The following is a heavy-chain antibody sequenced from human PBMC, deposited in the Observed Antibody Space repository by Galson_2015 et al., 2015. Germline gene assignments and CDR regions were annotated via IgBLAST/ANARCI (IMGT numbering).Heavy chain of an antibody. CDR3: TKVGDYYFYGLDV. CDR2: ISGSGSST. Sequence: SLRLSCAASGFTFASYAMSWVRQAPGKGLEWVSAISGSGSSTYYADSVKGRFTISRDNSKNTLYLQMNSLRAEDTAIYYCTKVGDYYFYGLDVWGQGTTVTVSS. CDR1: GFTFASYA. D-gene: IGHD2-15*01. V-gene: IGHV3-23*01. J-gene: IGHJ6*02.